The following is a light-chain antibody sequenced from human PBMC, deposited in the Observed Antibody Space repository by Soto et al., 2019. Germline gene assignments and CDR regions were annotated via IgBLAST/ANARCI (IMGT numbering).Light chain of an antibody. CDR1: ESLFGF. CDR3: QSYNDWPFA. Sequence: EIVLTQSPATLSVSPGDRVTLSCRASESLFGFLAWYQQKPGQATRLLIYGVSTRATGIPARFSGGGSATDCTLTISSLKSEDSAVDFCQSYNDWPFASGLGTRLEI. V-gene: IGKV3-15*01. J-gene: IGKJ2*01. CDR2: GVS.